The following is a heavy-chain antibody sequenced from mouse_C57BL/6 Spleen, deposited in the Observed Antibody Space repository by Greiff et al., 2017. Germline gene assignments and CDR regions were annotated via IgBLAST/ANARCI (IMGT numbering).Heavy chain of an antibody. Sequence: VMLVESGPGLVAPSQSLSITCTVSGFSLTSYGVSWVRQPPGKGLEWLGVIWGDGSTNYHSALISRLSISKDNSKSQVFLKLNSLQTDDTATYXGAKGPNWDWYFDVWGTGTTVTVSS. V-gene: IGHV2-3*01. CDR2: IWGDGST. D-gene: IGHD4-1*02. CDR3: AKGPNWDWYFDV. CDR1: GFSLTSYG. J-gene: IGHJ1*03.